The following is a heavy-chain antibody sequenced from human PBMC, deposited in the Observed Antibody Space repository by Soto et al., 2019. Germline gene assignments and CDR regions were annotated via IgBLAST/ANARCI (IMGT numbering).Heavy chain of an antibody. CDR2: ISSSSSYI. CDR3: ARDVRSRGDV. J-gene: IGHJ6*02. V-gene: IGHV3-21*01. D-gene: IGHD4-17*01. Sequence: EVQLVESGGGLVKPGGSLRLSCAASGFSFSSYSMNWVRQAPGKELEWLSSISSSSSYIYYADSVKGRFTISRDNAKNSLYLQMNSLRVEDTAVYYCARDVRSRGDVWGQGTTVTVSS. CDR1: GFSFSSYS.